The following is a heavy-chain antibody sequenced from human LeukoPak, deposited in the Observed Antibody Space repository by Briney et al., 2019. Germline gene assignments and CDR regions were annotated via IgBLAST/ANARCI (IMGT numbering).Heavy chain of an antibody. J-gene: IGHJ4*02. CDR1: GFTFSSYS. CDR3: ARKYYYDSSGYWVFDY. V-gene: IGHV3-21*01. CDR2: ISGSSSYI. Sequence: GGSLRLSCAASGFTFSSYSMNWVRQAPGKGLEWVSSISGSSSYIYYADSVKGRFTISRDNAKNSLYLQMNSLRAEDTAVYYCARKYYYDSSGYWVFDYWGQGTLVTVSS. D-gene: IGHD3-22*01.